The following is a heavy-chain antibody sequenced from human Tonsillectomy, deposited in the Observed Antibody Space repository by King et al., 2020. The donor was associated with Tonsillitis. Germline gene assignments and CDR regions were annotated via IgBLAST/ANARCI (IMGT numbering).Heavy chain of an antibody. CDR1: GYSINTGYY. J-gene: IGHJ4*02. CDR3: ARVYDYAGSDY. CDR2: IYHSGST. V-gene: IGHV4-38-2*02. D-gene: IGHD5-12*01. Sequence: QLQESCPGLVKPSETLSLICTVSGYSINTGYYWGWIRQPPGKGLEWIGTIYHSGSTYYNPSLKSRVTISVDTSKNQFSLNLSSVTAADTAVYYCARVYDYAGSDYWGQGTLVTVSS.